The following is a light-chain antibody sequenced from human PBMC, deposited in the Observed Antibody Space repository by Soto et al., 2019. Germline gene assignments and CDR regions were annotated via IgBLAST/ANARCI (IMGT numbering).Light chain of an antibody. V-gene: IGLV3-25*03. CDR2: KDS. CDR1: VLPKQY. J-gene: IGLJ1*01. Sequence: SYELTQPPSVSVSPGQTARITCSGDVLPKQYAYWYQQRPGQAPVMVIYKDSERPSGIPERFSGSSSGTIVTLTISGVQAEDEADYYCQSADSSGTYVFGTGTKLTVL. CDR3: QSADSSGTYV.